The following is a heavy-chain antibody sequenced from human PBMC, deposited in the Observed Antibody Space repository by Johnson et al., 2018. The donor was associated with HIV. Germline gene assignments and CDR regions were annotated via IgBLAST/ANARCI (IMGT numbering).Heavy chain of an antibody. J-gene: IGHJ3*02. Sequence: QLVESGGGLVQPGGSLRLSCAASGFTFSNYAMHWVRQAPGKGLEYVSAISSDGGSTYYANSVKGRFSISRDNSKNTLYLQMNSLRAEDTAVYYCARAYTYGDFDSWGQGTTVTISS. D-gene: IGHD5-18*01. V-gene: IGHV3-64*01. CDR3: ARAYTYGDFDS. CDR1: GFTFSNYA. CDR2: ISSDGGST.